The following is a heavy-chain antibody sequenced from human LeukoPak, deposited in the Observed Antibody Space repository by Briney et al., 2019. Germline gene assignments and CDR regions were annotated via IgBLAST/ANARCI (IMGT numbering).Heavy chain of an antibody. CDR3: ARPKFPSGWYGGLDY. D-gene: IGHD6-19*01. CDR2: IYPGDSDT. Sequence: GESLKISCKGSGYSFTSYWIGWVRQMPGKGLEWMGIIYPGDSDTRYSPSFQGQVTISADKSISTAYLQWSSLKASDTAMYYCARPKFPSGWYGGLDYWGQGTLVTVSS. V-gene: IGHV5-51*01. CDR1: GYSFTSYW. J-gene: IGHJ4*02.